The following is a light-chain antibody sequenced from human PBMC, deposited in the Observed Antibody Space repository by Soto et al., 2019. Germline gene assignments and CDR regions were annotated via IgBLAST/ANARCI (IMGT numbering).Light chain of an antibody. CDR1: QSVSSN. Sequence: EIVMTQSPATLSVSPGERATLSCRASQSVSSNLAWYQQKPGQAPRLLIYGASTRATGIPARFSGSGSGTEFTLTISSLQSEDFGIYYCQHYNHWPPWTFGQGTKVEIK. V-gene: IGKV3-15*01. J-gene: IGKJ1*01. CDR3: QHYNHWPPWT. CDR2: GAS.